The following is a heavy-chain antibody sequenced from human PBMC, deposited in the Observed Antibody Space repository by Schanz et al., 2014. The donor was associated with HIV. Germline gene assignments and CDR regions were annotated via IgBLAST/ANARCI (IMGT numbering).Heavy chain of an antibody. CDR1: GFTFSSYA. D-gene: IGHD3-22*01. CDR2: ISYDGSIK. J-gene: IGHJ6*02. CDR3: AVTFIVVGSLATNGMDV. Sequence: QVQLVESGGGVVQPGRSLRLSCTASGFTFSSYAIHWVRQAPGKGLEWVAIISYDGSIKKYADSVKGRFTISRDNSKNTLYLQMNSLRPEDTAVYYCAVTFIVVGSLATNGMDVWGQGTTVTVSS. V-gene: IGHV3-30-3*01.